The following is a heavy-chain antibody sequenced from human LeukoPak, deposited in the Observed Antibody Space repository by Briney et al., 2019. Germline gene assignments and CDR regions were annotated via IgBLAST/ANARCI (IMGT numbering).Heavy chain of an antibody. J-gene: IGHJ5*02. CDR3: ARALYSGSYYHWFDP. CDR2: INPSGGST. CDR1: GYTFTSYY. V-gene: IGHV1-46*01. D-gene: IGHD1-26*01. Sequence: ASVKVSCKASGYTFTSYYMHWVRQAPGQGLEWMGIINPSGGSTSYAQKFQGRVTMTRDTSTSTVYMELSSLRSEDTAVYYCARALYSGSYYHWFDPWGQGTLATVSS.